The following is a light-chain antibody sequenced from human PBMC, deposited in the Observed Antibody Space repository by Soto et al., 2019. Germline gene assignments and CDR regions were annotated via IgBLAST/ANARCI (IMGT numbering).Light chain of an antibody. CDR2: GNK. CDR3: QSFDTRLNTVV. Sequence: QSAVTQPPSVSGAPGQRVTISCNGSSSNIGADYDVHWYQHFPGRAPKLLIYGNKNRPSGVPDRFSGTKSGTSASLDITGLQAEDEAAYYCQSFDTRLNTVVFGGGTKLTVL. CDR1: SSNIGADYD. V-gene: IGLV1-40*01. J-gene: IGLJ2*01.